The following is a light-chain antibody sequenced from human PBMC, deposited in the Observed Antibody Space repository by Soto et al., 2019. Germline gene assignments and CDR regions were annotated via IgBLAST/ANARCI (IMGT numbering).Light chain of an antibody. CDR2: DVS. CDR1: QSISGW. Sequence: DIHMTQSPSTLSASVGGIVTITFLASQSISGWLAWYQQKPGKAPKLLIYDVSSLESGVPSRFSGSGSGTEFTLAISSLQPDDFATYYCQQYNSYPWTFGQGTKVDIK. CDR3: QQYNSYPWT. V-gene: IGKV1-5*01. J-gene: IGKJ1*01.